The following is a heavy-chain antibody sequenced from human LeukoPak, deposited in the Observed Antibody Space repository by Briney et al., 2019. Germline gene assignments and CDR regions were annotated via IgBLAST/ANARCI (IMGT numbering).Heavy chain of an antibody. CDR1: GGTFSSYA. D-gene: IGHD6-13*01. V-gene: IGHV1-69*05. CDR3: ASQFGPFSSSWPLSEAFDI. CDR2: IIPIFGTA. J-gene: IGHJ3*02. Sequence: SVKVSCKASGGTFSSYAISWVRQAPGQGLEWMGGIIPIFGTANYAQKFQGRVTITTDESTSTAYMELSSLRSEDTAVYYCASQFGPFSSSWPLSEAFDIWGQGTMVTVSS.